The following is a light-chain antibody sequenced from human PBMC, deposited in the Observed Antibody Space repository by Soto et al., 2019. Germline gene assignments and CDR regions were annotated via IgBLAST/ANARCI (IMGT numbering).Light chain of an antibody. CDR2: DSS. V-gene: IGKV3-11*01. CDR1: QSVGSY. J-gene: IGKJ4*01. CDR3: QQRKT. Sequence: EIVLTQSPATLSLSPGERATLSCRASQSVGSYLNWYQQKPGQAPRLLIYDSSNRATGIPARFSGRGSGTDFTLTISSLEPEDFAVYFCQQRKTFGGGTKVDIK.